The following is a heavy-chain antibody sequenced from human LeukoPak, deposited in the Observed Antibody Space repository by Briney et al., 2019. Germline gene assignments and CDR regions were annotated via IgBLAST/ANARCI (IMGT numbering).Heavy chain of an antibody. CDR3: AKNGDRGAYCSGGSCYPYYYYMDV. D-gene: IGHD2-15*01. CDR1: GFTVSSNY. CDR2: IYSGGST. Sequence: GGSLRLSCAASGFTVSSNYMSWVRQAPGEGLEWVSVIYSGGSTYYADSVKGRVTISRDNSKNTLFLQVNSLRAEDTAIYYCAKNGDRGAYCSGGSCYPYYYYMDVRGKGTTVTISS. J-gene: IGHJ6*03. V-gene: IGHV3-53*01.